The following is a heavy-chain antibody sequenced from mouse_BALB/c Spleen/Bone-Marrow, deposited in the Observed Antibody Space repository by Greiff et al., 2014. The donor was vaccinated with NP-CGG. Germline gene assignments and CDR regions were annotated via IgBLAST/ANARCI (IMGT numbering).Heavy chain of an antibody. Sequence: EVQVVESGPELVKPGASVKMSCKASGYTFTSYVMHWVKQKPGQGLEWIGYINPYNDGTKYNEKFKGKATLTSDKSSSTAYMELSSLTSEDSAVYYCARKVWYYAMDYWSQGTSVTVSS. D-gene: IGHD2-10*02. CDR3: ARKVWYYAMDY. CDR1: GYTFTSYV. V-gene: IGHV1-14*01. J-gene: IGHJ4*01. CDR2: INPYNDGT.